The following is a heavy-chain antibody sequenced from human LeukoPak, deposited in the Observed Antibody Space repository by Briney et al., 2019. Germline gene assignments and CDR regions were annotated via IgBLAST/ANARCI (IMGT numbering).Heavy chain of an antibody. V-gene: IGHV4-61*02. CDR1: GASISSGAYC. J-gene: IGHJ5*02. Sequence: PSQTLSLTCTVSGASISSGAYCWSWIRQPAGKGLEWSGRVRTSVGTNYNPSFKSRVTISLDTSKSQFSLRLTSVTAADTAMYYCARGVSLVRGMWFDPWGQGPLVTVSS. CDR2: VRTSVGT. D-gene: IGHD3-10*01. CDR3: ARGVSLVRGMWFDP.